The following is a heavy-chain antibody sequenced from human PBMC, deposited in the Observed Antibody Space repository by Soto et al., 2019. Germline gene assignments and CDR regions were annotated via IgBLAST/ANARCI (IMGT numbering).Heavy chain of an antibody. V-gene: IGHV3-23*01. CDR1: GFTFSSYA. Sequence: EVQLLESGGGLVQPGGSLRLSCAASGFTFSSYAMSWVRQAPGKGLEWVSDISGSGGSTYYADSVKGRFTISRDNSKNTLYLQMNSLRAGDTAVYYCAKAQEGIVGATNGYWGQGTLVTVSS. D-gene: IGHD1-26*01. CDR3: AKAQEGIVGATNGY. J-gene: IGHJ4*02. CDR2: ISGSGGST.